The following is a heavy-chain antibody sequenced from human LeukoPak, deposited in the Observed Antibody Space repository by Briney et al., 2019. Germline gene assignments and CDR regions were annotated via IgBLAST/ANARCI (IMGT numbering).Heavy chain of an antibody. Sequence: GGSLRLSCAASGFTFSDYYMSWIRQAPGKGLEWVSYISSSGSTIYYADSVKGRFTISRDNAKNSLYLQMNGLRAEDTAVYYCAKDLGEGYFDYWGQGTLVTVSS. D-gene: IGHD7-27*01. CDR3: AKDLGEGYFDY. CDR2: ISSSGSTI. CDR1: GFTFSDYY. J-gene: IGHJ4*02. V-gene: IGHV3-11*01.